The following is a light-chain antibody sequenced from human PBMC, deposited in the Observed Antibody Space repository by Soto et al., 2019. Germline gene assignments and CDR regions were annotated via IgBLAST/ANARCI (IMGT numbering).Light chain of an antibody. CDR1: RSDVGGYNY. Sequence: QSALTQPASVSGSPGQWITISCTGTRSDVGGYNYVSWYKQKPGKAPKLVIYDVSHRPSGVSDRFFGSKSGNTASLIISGLQAEEEADYYCFSYSTSRARIFGGGTKVTVL. CDR3: FSYSTSRARI. V-gene: IGLV2-14*01. J-gene: IGLJ2*01. CDR2: DVS.